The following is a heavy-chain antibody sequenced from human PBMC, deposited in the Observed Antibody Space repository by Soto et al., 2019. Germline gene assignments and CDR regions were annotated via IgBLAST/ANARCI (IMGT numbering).Heavy chain of an antibody. CDR3: ARLKWNYPL. CDR1: GGSVNSGSQY. Sequence: PSETLSLTCTVSGGSVNSGSQYWSWIRQPPGKGLEWIGYIYYSGSTNYNSSFKSRVTISADTSKNEFSLRLRSVTAADTAVYYCARLKWNYPLWRQGTLVTVSS. CDR2: IYYSGST. D-gene: IGHD1-7*01. V-gene: IGHV4-61*01. J-gene: IGHJ4*02.